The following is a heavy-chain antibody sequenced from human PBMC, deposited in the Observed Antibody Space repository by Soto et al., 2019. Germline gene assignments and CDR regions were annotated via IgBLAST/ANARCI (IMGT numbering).Heavy chain of an antibody. D-gene: IGHD3-3*01. CDR3: ARVAMENYHDIWSGSTSYALDV. Sequence: ASVKVSCKASGYTFTSYGISWVRQAPGQGLEWMGWISAYNGNTNYAQKLQGGVTMTTDTSTSTAYMEAADTAVYYCARVAMENYHDIWSGSTSYALDVWGQGTTVTVSS. V-gene: IGHV1-18*01. J-gene: IGHJ6*02. CDR1: GYTFTSYG. CDR2: ISAYNGNT.